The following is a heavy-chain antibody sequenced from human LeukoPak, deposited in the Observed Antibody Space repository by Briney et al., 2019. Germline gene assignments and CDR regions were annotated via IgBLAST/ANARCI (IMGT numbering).Heavy chain of an antibody. CDR1: GGSISSGSYY. J-gene: IGHJ4*02. V-gene: IGHV4-61*02. CDR3: ARDSNDFWSGYFDY. D-gene: IGHD3-3*01. Sequence: SQTLSLTCTVSGGSISSGSYYWSWIRQPAGKGLEWIGRIYSSGSTNYNPSLKSRVTISVDTSKNQLSLKLTSVTAADTAVYYCARDSNDFWSGYFDYWGQGTLVTVSS. CDR2: IYSSGST.